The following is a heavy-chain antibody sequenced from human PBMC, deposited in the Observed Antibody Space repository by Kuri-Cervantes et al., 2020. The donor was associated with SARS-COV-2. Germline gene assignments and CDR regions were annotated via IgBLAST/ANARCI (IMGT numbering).Heavy chain of an antibody. CDR1: GFTFSSYG. CDR2: IRYDGSNK. J-gene: IGHJ4*02. D-gene: IGHD3-3*01. V-gene: IGHV3-33*08. CDR3: ARYDFWSGYYLDY. Sequence: GGSLRPSCAAFGFTFSSYGMHWVRQAPGKGLEWVAFIRYDGSNKYYADSVKGRFTISRDNSKNTLYLQMNSLRAEDTAVYYCARYDFWSGYYLDYWGQGTLVTVSS.